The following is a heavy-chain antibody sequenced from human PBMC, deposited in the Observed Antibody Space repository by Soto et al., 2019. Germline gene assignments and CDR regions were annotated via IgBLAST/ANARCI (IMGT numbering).Heavy chain of an antibody. CDR1: GVSVSSKNW. Sequence: QMRLQESGPGLVKPSGTLSLACAVSGVSVSSKNWWSWVRQSPGRGLEWIGEIFRSDTTNYNPSLKSRATISVDKSKNQFSLTLTSVTAADTAVYYCTQNGYFSTDVWGQGTMVTVSS. CDR3: TQNGYFSTDV. D-gene: IGHD5-12*01. CDR2: IFRSDTT. V-gene: IGHV4-4*02. J-gene: IGHJ3*01.